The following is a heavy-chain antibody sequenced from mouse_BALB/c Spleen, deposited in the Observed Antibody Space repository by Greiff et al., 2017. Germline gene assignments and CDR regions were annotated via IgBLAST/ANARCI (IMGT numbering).Heavy chain of an antibody. CDR3: ARGRYDDAMDY. CDR2: IWAGGST. V-gene: IGHV2-9*02. CDR1: GFSLTSYG. J-gene: IGHJ4*01. Sequence: VQGVESGPGLVAPSQSLSITCTVSGFSLTSYGVHWVRQPPGKGLEWLGVIWAGGSTNYNSALMSRLSISKDNSKSQVFLKMNSLQTDDTAMYYCARGRYDDAMDYWGQGTSVTVSS. D-gene: IGHD2-14*01.